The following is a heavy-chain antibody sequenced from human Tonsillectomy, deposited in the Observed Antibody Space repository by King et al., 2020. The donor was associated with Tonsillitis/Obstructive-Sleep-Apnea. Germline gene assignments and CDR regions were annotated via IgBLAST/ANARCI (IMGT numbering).Heavy chain of an antibody. J-gene: IGHJ4*02. D-gene: IGHD5-12*01. V-gene: IGHV3-48*03. CDR1: GFTFSGYE. CDR3: ARDERGYSAYDPPWIDY. Sequence: EVQLVESGGGLVQPGGSLRLSCTATGFTFSGYEMNWVRQAPGKGLEWVSYISSSGSSIYYADSVKGRFTISRDNAKNSLYLQMNSLRAEDTALYYCARDERGYSAYDPPWIDYWGQGTLVTVSS. CDR2: ISSSGSSI.